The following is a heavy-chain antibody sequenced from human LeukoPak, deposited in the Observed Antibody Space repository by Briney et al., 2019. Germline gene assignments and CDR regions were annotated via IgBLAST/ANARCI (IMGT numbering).Heavy chain of an antibody. Sequence: GGSLRLSCAGSGFTFRSYGMHWVRQAPGKGLEWVAVISYDGSNKNSVDSVKGRLTISRDNSKNTLYLQMDSLRTDDTGVYYCAKARGTRDGPFDIWGQGTMVTVSS. D-gene: IGHD3-16*01. CDR2: ISYDGSNK. CDR3: AKARGTRDGPFDI. CDR1: GFTFRSYG. J-gene: IGHJ3*02. V-gene: IGHV3-30*18.